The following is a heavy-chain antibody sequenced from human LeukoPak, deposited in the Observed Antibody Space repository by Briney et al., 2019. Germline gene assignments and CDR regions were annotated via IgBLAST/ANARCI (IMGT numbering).Heavy chain of an antibody. CDR3: ARGYSSSWFYFDY. D-gene: IGHD6-13*01. J-gene: IGHJ4*02. V-gene: IGHV4-61*01. CDR1: GYSISSGYD. Sequence: SETLSLTCAVSGYSISSGYDWGWIRQPPGKGLEWIGYIYYSGSTNYNPSLKSRVTISVDTSKSQFSLKLSSVTAADTAVYYCARGYSSSWFYFDYWGQGTLVTVSS. CDR2: IYYSGST.